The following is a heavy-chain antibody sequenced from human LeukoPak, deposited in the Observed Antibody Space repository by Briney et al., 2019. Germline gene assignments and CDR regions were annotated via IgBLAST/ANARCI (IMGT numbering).Heavy chain of an antibody. J-gene: IGHJ5*02. D-gene: IGHD7-27*01. Sequence: ASVKVSCKASGGTFSSYAISWVRQAPGQGLEWMGGIIPIFGTANYAQKFQGRVTITTDESTSTAYMELSSLRSDDTAIYYCARRKFLGWFDPWGQGTLVTVSS. CDR2: IIPIFGTA. CDR1: GGTFSSYA. V-gene: IGHV1-69*05. CDR3: ARRKFLGWFDP.